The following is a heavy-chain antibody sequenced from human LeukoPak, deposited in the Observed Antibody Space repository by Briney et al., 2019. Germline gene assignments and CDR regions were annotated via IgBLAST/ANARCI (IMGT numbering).Heavy chain of an antibody. V-gene: IGHV1-69*01. Sequence: ASVKVSCKGSGVSFRNYALSWVRQAPGQGLEWMGGIIPMFGTANYAKKVQDRIKITADESTSTVSLELTSLRSEDTAVYYCAREGVWGQGTLVIVSS. CDR2: IIPMFGTA. J-gene: IGHJ1*01. CDR1: GVSFRNYA. CDR3: AREGV.